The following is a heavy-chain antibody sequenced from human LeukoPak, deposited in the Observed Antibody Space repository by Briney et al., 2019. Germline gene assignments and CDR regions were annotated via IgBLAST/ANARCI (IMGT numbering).Heavy chain of an antibody. J-gene: IGHJ4*02. CDR1: GYTFTSYA. V-gene: IGHV1-18*01. CDR2: ISVYNANT. D-gene: IGHD3-10*01. Sequence: ASVKVSCKASGYTFTSYALSWVRQAPGQGLEWMGWISVYNANTNYAQKYQGRVTMATDTSTTTACMELRGLRSDDTAVYYCARGKDYYGSGPFDYWGQGTLVTVSS. CDR3: ARGKDYYGSGPFDY.